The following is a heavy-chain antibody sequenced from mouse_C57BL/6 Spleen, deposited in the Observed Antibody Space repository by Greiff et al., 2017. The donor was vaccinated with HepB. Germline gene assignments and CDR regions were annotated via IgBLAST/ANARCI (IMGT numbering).Heavy chain of an antibody. D-gene: IGHD2-5*01. CDR3: ARVSKGYYFDY. J-gene: IGHJ2*01. V-gene: IGHV3-6*01. Sequence: ESGPGLVKPSQSLSLTCSVPGYSITSGYYWNWIRQFPGNKLEWMGYISYDGSNNYNPSLKNRISITRDTSKNQFFLKLNSVTTEDTATYYCARVSKGYYFDYWGQGTTLTVSS. CDR1: GYSITSGYY. CDR2: ISYDGSN.